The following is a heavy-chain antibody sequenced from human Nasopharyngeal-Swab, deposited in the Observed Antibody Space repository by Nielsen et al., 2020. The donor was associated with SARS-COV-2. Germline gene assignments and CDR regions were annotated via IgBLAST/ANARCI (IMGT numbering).Heavy chain of an antibody. Sequence: SCAASGFTFSGYAMSWVRQAPGKGLEWVSAIGGTGGSTYYADSVKGQFTISRDNSKNTLYLQMNSLRAEDTAVYYCAKDRGCSGGSCYVHWYFDLWGRGTLVTVSS. J-gene: IGHJ2*01. D-gene: IGHD2-15*01. V-gene: IGHV3-23*01. CDR1: GFTFSGYA. CDR3: AKDRGCSGGSCYVHWYFDL. CDR2: IGGTGGST.